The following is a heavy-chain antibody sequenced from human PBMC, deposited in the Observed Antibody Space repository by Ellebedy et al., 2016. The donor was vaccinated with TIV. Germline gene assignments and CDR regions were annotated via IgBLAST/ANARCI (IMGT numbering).Heavy chain of an antibody. CDR3: AGYPGVAAHYFDY. Sequence: MPSETLSLTCTVSGGSISSYYWSWIRQPPGKGLEWIEYNYYSGSTNYNPSLKSRVTISVDTSKNQFSLKLSSVTAADTAVYYCAGYPGVAAHYFDYWGQGTLVTVSS. D-gene: IGHD6-19*01. J-gene: IGHJ4*02. CDR2: NYYSGST. V-gene: IGHV4-59*01. CDR1: GGSISSYY.